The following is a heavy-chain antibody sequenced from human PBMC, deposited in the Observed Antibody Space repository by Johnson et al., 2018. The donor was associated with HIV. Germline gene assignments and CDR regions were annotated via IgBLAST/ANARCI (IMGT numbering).Heavy chain of an antibody. CDR3: ARSYSSSSHDAFDI. D-gene: IGHD6-6*01. J-gene: IGHJ3*02. CDR1: GFTFSNAW. V-gene: IGHV3-15*01. CDR2: IKSKTEGGTT. Sequence: VQLVESGGGLVKPGGSLRLSCAASGFTFSNAWMSWVRQAPGKGLEWVGRIKSKTEGGTTDYAAPVKGRFTISRDDSKNSLYLQMNSLRAEDTAVYYCARSYSSSSHDAFDIWGQGTMVTVSS.